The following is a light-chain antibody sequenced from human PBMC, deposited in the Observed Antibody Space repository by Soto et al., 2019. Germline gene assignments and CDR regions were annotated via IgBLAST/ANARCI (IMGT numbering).Light chain of an antibody. V-gene: IGKV1-33*01. CDR1: QDIGHY. J-gene: IGKJ2*01. CDR3: QQYERFYT. Sequence: DIQMTQSPSSLSASVGDRVTITCQASQDIGHYLNWYQQKAGKAPKLLIYDVSNLETGVPSRFSGGGSGTSFTFTFSSLQPEDVATYFCQQYERFYTFGQGTKLEI. CDR2: DVS.